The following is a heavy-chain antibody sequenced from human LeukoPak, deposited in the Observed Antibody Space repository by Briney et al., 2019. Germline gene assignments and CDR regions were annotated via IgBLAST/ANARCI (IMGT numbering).Heavy chain of an antibody. CDR2: IYTGGST. J-gene: IGHJ4*02. CDR3: ARDFGYCSTTSCYDQ. CDR1: GFTVSSNY. Sequence: GGSLRLSCAASGFTVSSNYMSWVRQAPGKGLEWVSVIYTGGSTYYADSVKGRFTISRDNSENTLLLQMNSLRAEDTAVYYCARDFGYCSTTSCYDQWGQGTLVTVSS. D-gene: IGHD2-2*03. V-gene: IGHV3-53*01.